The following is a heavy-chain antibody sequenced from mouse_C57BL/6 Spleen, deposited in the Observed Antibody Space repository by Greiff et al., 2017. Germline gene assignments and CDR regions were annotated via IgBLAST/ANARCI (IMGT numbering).Heavy chain of an antibody. CDR2: IYPGSGST. J-gene: IGHJ3*01. D-gene: IGHD1-1*01. CDR3: ARCLITTEGGFAY. CDR1: GYTFTSYW. Sequence: QVQLQQPGAELVKPGASVKMSCKASGYTFTSYWITWVKQRPGQGLEWIGDIYPGSGSTNYNEKFKSKATLTVDTSSSTAYMQLSSLTSEDSAVYYCARCLITTEGGFAYWGQGTLVTVSA. V-gene: IGHV1-55*01.